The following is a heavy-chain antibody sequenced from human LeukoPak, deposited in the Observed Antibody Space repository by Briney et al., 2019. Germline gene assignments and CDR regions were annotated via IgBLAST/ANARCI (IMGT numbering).Heavy chain of an antibody. CDR3: ARPRTYYDFWRGYPPFDY. CDR2: INPSGGST. D-gene: IGHD3-3*01. V-gene: IGHV1-46*01. Sequence: ASVKVSCKASGYTFTSYYMHWVRQAPGQGLEWMGIINPSGGSTSYAQKFQGRVTMTRDTSTSTVYMELSSLRSEDTAVYYCARPRTYYDFWRGYPPFDYWGQGTLVTVSS. J-gene: IGHJ4*02. CDR1: GYTFTSYY.